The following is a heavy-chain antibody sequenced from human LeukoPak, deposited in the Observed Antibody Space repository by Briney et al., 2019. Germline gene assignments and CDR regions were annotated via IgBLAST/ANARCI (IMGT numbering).Heavy chain of an antibody. CDR2: ISYDGSNK. Sequence: GGSLRLSCAASRFTFSSYALHWVSQAPGKGLEWVAVISYDGSNKYYADSVKGRFTISRDNSKNTLYLQMNSLRAEDTAVYYCARDLPDYWGQGTLVTVSS. V-gene: IGHV3-30*04. J-gene: IGHJ4*02. CDR1: RFTFSSYA. CDR3: ARDLPDY.